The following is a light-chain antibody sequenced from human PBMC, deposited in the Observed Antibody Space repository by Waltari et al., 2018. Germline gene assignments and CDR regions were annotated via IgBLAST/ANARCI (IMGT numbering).Light chain of an antibody. CDR3: QHLNSYPLT. V-gene: IGKV1-9*01. Sequence: QLTQSPFSLSASIGDRVTFSCRANQGISSHLAWFQQRPGKAPKLLIYAASTLQSAVPSWFSGSGAGTDFTLTISSLQPEDVATYYCQHLNSYPLTFGGGTKVEI. J-gene: IGKJ4*01. CDR2: AAS. CDR1: QGISSH.